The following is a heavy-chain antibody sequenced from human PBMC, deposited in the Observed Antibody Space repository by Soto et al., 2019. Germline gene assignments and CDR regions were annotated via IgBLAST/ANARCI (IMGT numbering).Heavy chain of an antibody. CDR1: GFTFSSYG. V-gene: IGHV3-30*18. CDR3: AKDWTTVTTDY. D-gene: IGHD4-17*01. CDR2: ISYDGSNQ. J-gene: IGHJ4*02. Sequence: QVQLVESGGGVVQPGRSLRLSCAASGFTFSSYGMHWVRQAPGKGLEWVAVISYDGSNQYYADSVKGRFTISRDNSKNTLYLQMNSLRAEDMAVYYCAKDWTTVTTDYWHQGTLVTVSS.